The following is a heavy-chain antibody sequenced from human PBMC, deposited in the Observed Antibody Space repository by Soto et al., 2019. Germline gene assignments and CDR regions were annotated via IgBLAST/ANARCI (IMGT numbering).Heavy chain of an antibody. J-gene: IGHJ3*02. CDR2: VSAYNGNT. Sequence: GASVKVSCKASGYTFTSYGISWVRQAPGQGLEWMGWVSAYNGNTNYAQKLQGRVTMTTDTSTSTAYMELRSLRSDDTAVYYCARDARSKPLSYDYIWGSYRYAFDIWGQGTMVTVSS. D-gene: IGHD3-16*02. V-gene: IGHV1-18*01. CDR3: ARDARSKPLSYDYIWGSYRYAFDI. CDR1: GYTFTSYG.